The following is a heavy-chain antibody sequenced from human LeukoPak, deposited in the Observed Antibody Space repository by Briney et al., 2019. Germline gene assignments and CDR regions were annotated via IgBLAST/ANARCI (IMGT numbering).Heavy chain of an antibody. Sequence: PGGSLRLSCAASGFTFSSYSMNWVRQAPGKGLEWVSSISSSSSYIYYADSAKGRFTISRDNAKNSLYLQMNSLRAEDTAVYYCASSGGYSYGYYFDYWGQGTLVTVSS. D-gene: IGHD5-18*01. J-gene: IGHJ4*02. CDR1: GFTFSSYS. V-gene: IGHV3-21*01. CDR3: ASSGGYSYGYYFDY. CDR2: ISSSSSYI.